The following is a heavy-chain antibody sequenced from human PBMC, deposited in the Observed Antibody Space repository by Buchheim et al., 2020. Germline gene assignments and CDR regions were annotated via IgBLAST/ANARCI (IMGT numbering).Heavy chain of an antibody. Sequence: QVQLQQWGAGLLKPSETLSLTCAVYGGSFSGYYWSWIRQPPGKGLEWIGEINHSGSTNYNPSLKSRVTISVDTSKNQFSLKLSSVTAADTAVYYCAREPALWEQLVDYYGMDVWGQGTT. J-gene: IGHJ6*02. CDR2: INHSGST. CDR3: AREPALWEQLVDYYGMDV. D-gene: IGHD6-6*01. V-gene: IGHV4-34*01. CDR1: GGSFSGYY.